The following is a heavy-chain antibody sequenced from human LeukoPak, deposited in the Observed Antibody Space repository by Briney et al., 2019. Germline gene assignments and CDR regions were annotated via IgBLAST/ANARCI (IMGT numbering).Heavy chain of an antibody. CDR1: GFTFSSYT. Sequence: PGGSLRLSCAASGFTFSSYTMSWVRQAPGKGLEWVARIKQDGSETYYVDSVKGRFTISRDNAKNSLYLQMNSLRAEDTALYYCARDLGYCSSTNCYTRTDVWGQGTTVTVSS. V-gene: IGHV3-7*01. D-gene: IGHD2-2*02. CDR3: ARDLGYCSSTNCYTRTDV. J-gene: IGHJ6*02. CDR2: IKQDGSET.